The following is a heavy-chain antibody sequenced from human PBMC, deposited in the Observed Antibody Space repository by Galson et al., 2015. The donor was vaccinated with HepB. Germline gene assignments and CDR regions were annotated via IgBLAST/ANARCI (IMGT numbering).Heavy chain of an antibody. CDR3: ARALGNGLFDS. CDR2: IYYSGNT. Sequence: LSLTCTVSGGSISRYYWCWIRQPPGKGLEWIGHIYYSGNTYYNSSLKRRVTISIDMSKNQFSLKLNSMTAADTAVYYCARALGNGLFDSWGQGTLATVSS. J-gene: IGHJ4*02. CDR1: GGSISRYY. D-gene: IGHD3-16*01. V-gene: IGHV4-59*01.